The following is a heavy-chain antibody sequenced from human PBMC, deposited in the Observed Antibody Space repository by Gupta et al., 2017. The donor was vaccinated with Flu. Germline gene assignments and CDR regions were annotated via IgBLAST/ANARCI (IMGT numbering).Heavy chain of an antibody. J-gene: IGHJ5*02. CDR3: ARELTSSGWYWKWFDP. V-gene: IGHV3-30*07. Sequence: GRFTISRDNSKNTLYLQMNSLRAEDTAVYYCARELTSSGWYWKWFDPWGQGTLVTVSS. D-gene: IGHD6-19*01.